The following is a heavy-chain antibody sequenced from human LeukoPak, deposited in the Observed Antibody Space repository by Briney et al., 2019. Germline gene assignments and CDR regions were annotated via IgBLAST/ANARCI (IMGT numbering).Heavy chain of an antibody. CDR2: IKQDGSEK. CDR3: AREDQPDYYDSSGYYFDY. CDR1: GFTFSSYW. D-gene: IGHD3-22*01. J-gene: IGHJ4*02. Sequence: PGGSLRLSCAASGFTFSSYWMSWVRQAPGKGLEWVANIKQDGSEKYYVDSVKGRFTVSRDNAKNSLYLQMNSLRAEDTAVYYCAREDQPDYYDSSGYYFDYWGQGTLVTVSS. V-gene: IGHV3-7*01.